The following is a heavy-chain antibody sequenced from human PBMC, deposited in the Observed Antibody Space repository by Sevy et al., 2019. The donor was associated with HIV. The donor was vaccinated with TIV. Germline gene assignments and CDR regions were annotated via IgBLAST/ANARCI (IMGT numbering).Heavy chain of an antibody. CDR2: ISGSGGST. CDR1: GFTFSSYA. Sequence: GGSLRLSCAASGFTFSSYAMSWVRQAPGKGLEWVSGISGSGGSTYYADSVKGRFTISRDNSKKTLYLQMNSLKAEDTAVYYCAKDYYDSSGYYPMDAFDIWGQGTMVTVS. CDR3: AKDYYDSSGYYPMDAFDI. V-gene: IGHV3-23*01. D-gene: IGHD3-22*01. J-gene: IGHJ3*02.